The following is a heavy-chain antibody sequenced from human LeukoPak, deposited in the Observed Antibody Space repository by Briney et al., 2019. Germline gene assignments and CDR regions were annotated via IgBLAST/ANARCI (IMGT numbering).Heavy chain of an antibody. Sequence: SQTLSLTCTVSGGSISSGGYYWSWIRQHPGKGLEWIGYIYYSGSTYYNPSLKSRVTISVDTPKNQFSLKLSSVTAADTAVYYCARGARNGYSSSWFPGFEYWGQGTLVTVSS. J-gene: IGHJ4*02. V-gene: IGHV4-31*03. D-gene: IGHD6-13*01. CDR2: IYYSGST. CDR3: ARGARNGYSSSWFPGFEY. CDR1: GGSISSGGYY.